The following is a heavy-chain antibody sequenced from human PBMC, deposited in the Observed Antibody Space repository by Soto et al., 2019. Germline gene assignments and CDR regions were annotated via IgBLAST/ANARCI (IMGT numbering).Heavy chain of an antibody. J-gene: IGHJ4*02. Sequence: QVQLVQSGAEVKKPGASVKVSCKASGYTFTHYYIHWVRQAPGQGLEWMGIINPNGGSTTYAQNFRAGFTMTRDTSTSTVYMELSSLRSEDSGVYYCATSVNAAMAFDYWGQGTLVTVSS. CDR1: GYTFTHYY. CDR3: ATSVNAAMAFDY. CDR2: INPNGGST. V-gene: IGHV1-46*01. D-gene: IGHD5-18*01.